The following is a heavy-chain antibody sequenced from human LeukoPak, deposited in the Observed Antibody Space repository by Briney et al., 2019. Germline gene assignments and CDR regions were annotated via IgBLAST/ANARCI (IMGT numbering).Heavy chain of an antibody. J-gene: IGHJ4*02. CDR3: VRESRPGGAMGLYHNLDY. Sequence: PSETLSLTCTVSGGSISSGGYYWSWIRQPPGKGLEWVANIKEDGTEKNLVDSVKGRFTISRDNTKNLLFLEMNNLRGDDTAIYYCVRESRPGGAMGLYHNLDYWGQGTLVAVSS. CDR2: IKEDGTEK. D-gene: IGHD1-1*01. V-gene: IGHV3-7*01. CDR1: GGSISSGGYY.